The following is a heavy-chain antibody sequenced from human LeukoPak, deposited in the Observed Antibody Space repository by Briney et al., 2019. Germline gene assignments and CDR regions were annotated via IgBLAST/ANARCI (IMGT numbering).Heavy chain of an antibody. V-gene: IGHV3-48*03. D-gene: IGHD1-1*01. CDR1: GFTFSSYE. CDR2: ISSSGSTI. J-gene: IGHJ4*02. CDR3: ASGELDSLYYFDY. Sequence: PGGSLRLSCAASGFTFSSYEMNWVRQAPGKGLEWVSYISSSGSTIYYADSVKGRFTISRDNAKNTLYLQMNSLRAADTAVYFCASGELDSLYYFDYWGQGTLVTVSS.